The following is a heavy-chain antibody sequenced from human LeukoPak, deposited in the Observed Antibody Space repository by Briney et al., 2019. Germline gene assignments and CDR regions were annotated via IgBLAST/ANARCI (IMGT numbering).Heavy chain of an antibody. Sequence: KPSETLSLTCAVYGGSFSGYYWSWIRQPPGKGLEWIGEINHSGSTNYNPSLKSRVTISVDTSKNQFSLKLSSVTAADTAVYYCARHKLGYGSDWFDPWGQGTLVTVSS. V-gene: IGHV4-34*01. J-gene: IGHJ5*02. D-gene: IGHD4-17*01. CDR3: ARHKLGYGSDWFDP. CDR2: INHSGST. CDR1: GGSFSGYY.